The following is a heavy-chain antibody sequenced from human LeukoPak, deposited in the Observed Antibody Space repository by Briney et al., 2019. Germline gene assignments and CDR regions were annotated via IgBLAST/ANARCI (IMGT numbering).Heavy chain of an antibody. CDR3: ARDTY. V-gene: IGHV3-30-3*01. Sequence: GGSLRLSCAASGFTFSTYSIHWVRQAPGKGLEWVAVISYDGSEKYYADSVKGRFTISRDNSKNTLYLQMNSLRAEDTAVYYCARDTYWGQGTLVTVSS. CDR2: ISYDGSEK. CDR1: GFTFSTYS. J-gene: IGHJ4*02.